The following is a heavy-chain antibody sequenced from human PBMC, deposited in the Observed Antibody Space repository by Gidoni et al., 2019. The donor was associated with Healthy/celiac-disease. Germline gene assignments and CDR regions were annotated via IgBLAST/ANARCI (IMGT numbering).Heavy chain of an antibody. J-gene: IGHJ4*02. CDR1: GGPISSSSYY. V-gene: IGHV4-39*01. CDR2: IYYSGST. CDR3: ARRYSYGGIDY. D-gene: IGHD5-18*01. Sequence: QLQLQESGPGLVKPSETLSLTSTVSGGPISSSSYYWGWIRQPPGKGLEWIGSIYYSGSTYYNPSLKSRVTISVDTSKNQFSLKLSSVTAADTAVYYCARRYSYGGIDYWGQGTLVTVSS.